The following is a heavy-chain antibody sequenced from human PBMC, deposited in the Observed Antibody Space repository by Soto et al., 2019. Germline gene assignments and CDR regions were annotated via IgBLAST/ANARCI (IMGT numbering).Heavy chain of an antibody. Sequence: SQTLSLTCAISGDSVSSNSAAWNWIRQSPSRGLEWLGRTYYRSKWYNDYAVSVKSRITINPDTSKNQSSLQLNSVTPEDTAVYYCARDRPGGSYGFYYYYGMDVWGQGTTVTVSS. CDR3: ARDRPGGSYGFYYYYGMDV. CDR2: TYYRSKWYN. V-gene: IGHV6-1*01. CDR1: GDSVSSNSAA. D-gene: IGHD1-26*01. J-gene: IGHJ6*02.